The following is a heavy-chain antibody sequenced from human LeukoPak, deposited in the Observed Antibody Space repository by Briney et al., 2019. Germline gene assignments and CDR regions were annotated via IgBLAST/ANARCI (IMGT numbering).Heavy chain of an antibody. CDR2: ISGSGGST. CDR1: GFTFSSYA. D-gene: IGHD3-22*01. V-gene: IGHV3-23*01. J-gene: IGHJ4*02. CDR3: AKDYYDSSGYIFDY. Sequence: PGGSLRLSCAASGFTFSSYAMSWVRQAPGKGLEWVSAISGSGGSTYYADSVKGRFTISRDNTKNTMYLQMNSLRAEDTAVYYCAKDYYDSSGYIFDYWGQGTLVTVSS.